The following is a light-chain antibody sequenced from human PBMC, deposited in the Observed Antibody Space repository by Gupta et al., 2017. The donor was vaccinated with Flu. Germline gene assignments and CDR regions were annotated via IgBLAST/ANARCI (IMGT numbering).Light chain of an antibody. CDR1: QSISNN. V-gene: IGKV3-15*01. CDR2: GAS. J-gene: IGKJ1*01. Sequence: VMTPSPATLSVSPGLRATLSCRASQSISNNLAWYQQKPGQPPRLLIYGASARATGIPARFSGSGSGTEFTLTISSLQSGDVAVYYCQQYNNLPGTFGQGTKLEIK. CDR3: QQYNNLPGT.